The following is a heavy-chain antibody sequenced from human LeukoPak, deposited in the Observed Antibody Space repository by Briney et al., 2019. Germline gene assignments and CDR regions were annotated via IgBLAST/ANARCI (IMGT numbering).Heavy chain of an antibody. J-gene: IGHJ4*02. CDR3: ARDRPGGSSLDY. CDR2: IYYSGST. D-gene: IGHD6-13*01. V-gene: IGHV4-31*03. Sequence: SETLSLTCTVSGGSISSGGYYWSWIRQHPGKGLEWIGYIYYSGSTYYNPSLKSRVTISVDTSKNQFSLKLSSVTAADTAVYYCARDRPGGSSLDYWGQGTLVTVSS. CDR1: GGSISSGGYY.